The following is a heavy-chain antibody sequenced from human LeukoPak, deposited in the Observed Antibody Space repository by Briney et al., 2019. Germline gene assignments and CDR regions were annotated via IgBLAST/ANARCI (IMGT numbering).Heavy chain of an antibody. CDR3: AGHAGRSSIHFDY. D-gene: IGHD6-13*01. V-gene: IGHV4-59*01. CDR2: IYYGGGI. Sequence: SETLSLTCTVSGGSIISYYLSWIRQPPGKGLEWIGYIYYGGGINYKPSLKSRVTISVDTSKNQFSLKLSSVTAADTAVYYCAGHAGRSSIHFDYWGQGTLVTVSS. CDR1: GGSIISYY. J-gene: IGHJ4*02.